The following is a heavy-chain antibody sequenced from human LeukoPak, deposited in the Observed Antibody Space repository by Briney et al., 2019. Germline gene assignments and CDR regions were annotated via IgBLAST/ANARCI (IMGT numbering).Heavy chain of an antibody. CDR2: ISGDGGST. Sequence: PGGPLRLSCAASGFTFDDYAMHWVRQAPGKGLEWVSLISGDGGSTYYADSVKGRFTISRDNSKNSLYLQMNSLRTEDTALYYCAKDMGIYFDYYDSSGYSDYWGQGTLVTVSS. J-gene: IGHJ4*02. V-gene: IGHV3-43*02. CDR3: AKDMGIYFDYYDSSGYSDY. CDR1: GFTFDDYA. D-gene: IGHD3-22*01.